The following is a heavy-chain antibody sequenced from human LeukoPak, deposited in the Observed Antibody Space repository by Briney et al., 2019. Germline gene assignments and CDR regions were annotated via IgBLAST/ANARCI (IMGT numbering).Heavy chain of an antibody. J-gene: IGHJ4*02. CDR3: ARGYSYGDY. Sequence: GGSLRLSCAASGFTLSSYWMTWVPEAPGKGLEWVANIKQDGSERYYVDSVKGRFTISRDSAKNSVYLQMNSLRAEDTAVYYCARGYSYGDYWGQGTLVTVSS. CDR1: GFTLSSYW. CDR2: IKQDGSER. V-gene: IGHV3-7*04. D-gene: IGHD5-18*01.